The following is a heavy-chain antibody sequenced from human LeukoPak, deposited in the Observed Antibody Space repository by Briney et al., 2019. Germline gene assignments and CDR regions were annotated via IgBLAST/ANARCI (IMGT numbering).Heavy chain of an antibody. J-gene: IGHJ4*02. CDR3: ARGGERWELDY. D-gene: IGHD1-26*01. V-gene: IGHV3-23*01. CDR2: ISGSGGST. CDR1: GFTFSSYA. Sequence: GRSLRLSCAASGFTFSSYAMSWVRQAAGNGLEWVSAISGSGGSTYYADSVKGRFTISRDNAKNSLYLQMNSLRSEATAVYYCARGGERWELDYWGQGTLVTVSS.